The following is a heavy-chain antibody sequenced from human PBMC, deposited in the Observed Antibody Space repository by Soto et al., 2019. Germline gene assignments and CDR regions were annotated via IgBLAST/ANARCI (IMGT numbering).Heavy chain of an antibody. V-gene: IGHV1-3*01. CDR3: ARGGATVHYYMDV. Sequence: GASVKVSCKVSGYSLTELSMHWVRQAPGKRLEWMGCINAEDGNTKYSQKFQGRVTITRDTSASTAYMELSSLRSEDTAVYYCARGGATVHYYMDVWGKGTTVTVSS. J-gene: IGHJ6*03. CDR1: GYSLTELS. D-gene: IGHD4-17*01. CDR2: INAEDGNT.